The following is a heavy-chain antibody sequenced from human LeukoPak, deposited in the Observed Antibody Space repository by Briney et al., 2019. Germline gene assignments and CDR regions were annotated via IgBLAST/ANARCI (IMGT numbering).Heavy chain of an antibody. D-gene: IGHD4-17*01. Sequence: SETLSLTCTVSGGSISSSSYYWGWIRQPPGKGLEWIGSIYYSGSTYYNPSLKSRVTISVDTSKNQFSLKLSSVTAADTAVYYCARGVPTVTWGQGTLVTASS. V-gene: IGHV4-39*07. CDR2: IYYSGST. CDR3: ARGVPTVT. CDR1: GGSISSSSYY. J-gene: IGHJ5*02.